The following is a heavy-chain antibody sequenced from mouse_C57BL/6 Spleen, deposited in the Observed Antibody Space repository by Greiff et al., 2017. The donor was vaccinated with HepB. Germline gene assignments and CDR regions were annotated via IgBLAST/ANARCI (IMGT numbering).Heavy chain of an antibody. CDR1: GYSITSGYD. CDR2: ISYSGST. CDR3: ASKAYDGYYGYFDV. D-gene: IGHD2-3*01. V-gene: IGHV3-1*01. J-gene: IGHJ1*03. Sequence: EVQLQQSGPGMVKPSQSLSLTCTVTGYSITSGYDWHWIRHFPGNKLEWMGYISYSGSTNYNPSLKSRISITHDTSKNHFFLKLNSVTTEDTATYYCASKAYDGYYGYFDVWGTGTTVTVSS.